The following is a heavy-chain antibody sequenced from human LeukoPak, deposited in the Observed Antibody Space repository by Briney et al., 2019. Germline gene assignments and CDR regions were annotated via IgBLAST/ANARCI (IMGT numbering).Heavy chain of an antibody. V-gene: IGHV1-2*02. Sequence: ASVNVSCKPSVYTFTGYYMHWVRQAPGQGLEWMGWINPNSGGTNYAQKFQGRVTMTRDTSISTAYMELSRLRSDDTAVYYCARTTYGDYEVELDYWGQGTLVTVSS. CDR1: VYTFTGYY. D-gene: IGHD4-17*01. J-gene: IGHJ4*02. CDR2: INPNSGGT. CDR3: ARTTYGDYEVELDY.